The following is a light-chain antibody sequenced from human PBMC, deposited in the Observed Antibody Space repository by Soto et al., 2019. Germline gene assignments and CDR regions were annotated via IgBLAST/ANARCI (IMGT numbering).Light chain of an antibody. CDR1: SSDVGSYNL. CDR2: EGT. V-gene: IGLV2-23*01. CDR3: CSFTGTSNYYV. J-gene: IGLJ1*01. Sequence: QSALTQPASVSGSPGQSITISCTGTSSDVGSYNLVSWYQQHPGKAPKLIICEGTKRPSGVSNRFSGSKSGNTACLTISGLQAEDEADYYCCSFTGTSNYYVFGTGTKLTVL.